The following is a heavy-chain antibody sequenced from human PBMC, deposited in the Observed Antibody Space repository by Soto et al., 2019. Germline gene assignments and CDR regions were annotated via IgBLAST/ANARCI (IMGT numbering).Heavy chain of an antibody. CDR3: ASPPEGSSPSLAYYYYYGMDV. CDR2: ISGSGGST. V-gene: IGHV3-23*01. CDR1: GFTFSSYA. J-gene: IGHJ6*02. Sequence: GGSLRLSCAASGFTFSSYAMSWVRQAPGKGLELVSAISGSGGSTYYADSVKGRFTISRDNSKNTLYLQMNSLRAEDTAVYYCASPPEGSSPSLAYYYYYGMDVWGQGTTVTVSS. D-gene: IGHD6-13*01.